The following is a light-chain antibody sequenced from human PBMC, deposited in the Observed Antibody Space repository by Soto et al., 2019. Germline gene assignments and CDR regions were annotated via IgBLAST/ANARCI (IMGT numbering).Light chain of an antibody. V-gene: IGLV8-61*01. CDR3: VLYMGSGISV. CDR2: STN. J-gene: IGLJ3*02. CDR1: SGSVSTSHY. Sequence: QTVVTQEPSLSVSPGGTVTLTCGLISGSVSTSHYPTWCQQTPGQAPRTLIYSTNTRSSGVPDRFSGSILGNKAALTITGAQADDESDYYCVLYMGSGISVFGGGTQLTVL.